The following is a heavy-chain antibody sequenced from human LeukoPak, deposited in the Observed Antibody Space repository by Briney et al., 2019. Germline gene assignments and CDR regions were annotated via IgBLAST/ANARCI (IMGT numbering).Heavy chain of an antibody. CDR3: AGFFYDNSPDAFDL. D-gene: IGHD3-22*01. CDR1: GGGFTFTSHS. J-gene: IGHJ3*01. CDR2: FIPIYGSP. V-gene: IGHV1-69*01. Sequence: GASVKVSCKASGGGFTFTSHSITWVRQAPGQGLEWMTGFIPIYGSPSYAQKFQGRVTMTSDESTRTVYMELSSLRSEDTAIYYCAGFFYDNSPDAFDLWGQGTMVTVSS.